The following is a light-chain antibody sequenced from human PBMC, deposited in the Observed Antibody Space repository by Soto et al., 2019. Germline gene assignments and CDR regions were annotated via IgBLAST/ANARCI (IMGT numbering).Light chain of an antibody. V-gene: IGKV4-1*01. CDR1: QSVLYRSNNKIY. CDR2: WAS. J-gene: IGKJ4*01. Sequence: DIGKTQSPASLAEPLGHRATINFKPIQSVLYRSNNKIYVAWYQQKPGQPPKLLIYWASTRESGVPERISGSGAGTDFTLTSSSLQAEVVAAYYRQQYYSTPLSFGGGTKVDI. CDR3: QQYYSTPLS.